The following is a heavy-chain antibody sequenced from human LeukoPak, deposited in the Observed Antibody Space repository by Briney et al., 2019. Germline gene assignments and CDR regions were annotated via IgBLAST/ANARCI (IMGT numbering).Heavy chain of an antibody. CDR3: AKETDFWSGYYGTDY. J-gene: IGHJ4*02. Sequence: GGSLRLSCAASGFTFSSYAMSWVRQAPGKGLEWVSAISGSGGSTYYADPVKGRFTISRDNSKNTLYLQMNSLRAEDTAVYYCAKETDFWSGYYGTDYWGQGTLVTVSS. D-gene: IGHD3-3*01. CDR2: ISGSGGST. V-gene: IGHV3-23*01. CDR1: GFTFSSYA.